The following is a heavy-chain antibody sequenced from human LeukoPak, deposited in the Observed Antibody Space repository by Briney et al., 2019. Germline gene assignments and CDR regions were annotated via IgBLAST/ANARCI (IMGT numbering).Heavy chain of an antibody. J-gene: IGHJ6*03. V-gene: IGHV4-39*07. CDR3: ARDETYSSDWQSNHNYYYMDV. CDR2: IYHSGST. Sequence: SETLSLNCTVSGGSISSSNYYWGWIRQPPGKGLEWIGSIYHSGSTYYSPSLKSRVSISLDTPKNQFSLKLTSVNAADTAVYYCARDETYSSDWQSNHNYYYMDVWGKGTTVTVSS. CDR1: GGSISSSNYY. D-gene: IGHD6-19*01.